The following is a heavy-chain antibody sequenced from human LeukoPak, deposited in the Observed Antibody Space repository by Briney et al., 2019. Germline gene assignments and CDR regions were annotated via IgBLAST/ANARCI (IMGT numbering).Heavy chain of an antibody. D-gene: IGHD6-13*01. V-gene: IGHV3-74*01. Sequence: PGGSLRLSCAASGFSFSGHWMHWARQLPGKGLVWVSRISPTGSTTSYADSVKGQFTVSRDNAKNTLYLQVNNLRAEDTAVYYCARGPSSNWSGLDFWGQGTLVTVSS. CDR2: ISPTGSTT. J-gene: IGHJ4*02. CDR3: ARGPSSNWSGLDF. CDR1: GFSFSGHW.